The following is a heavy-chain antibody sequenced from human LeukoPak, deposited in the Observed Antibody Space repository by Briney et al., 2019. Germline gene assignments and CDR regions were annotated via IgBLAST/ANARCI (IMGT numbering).Heavy chain of an antibody. CDR2: IYSGGST. CDR1: GFTVSSNY. V-gene: IGHV3-53*01. Sequence: GGSLRLSCAASGFTVSSNYMSWVRQAPGKGLEWVSVIYSGGSTYYADSVKGRFTISRDNSKNTLYLRMNSLRAEDTAVYYCARLGMVREVINYWGQGTLVTVSS. CDR3: ARLGMVREVINY. J-gene: IGHJ4*02. D-gene: IGHD3-10*01.